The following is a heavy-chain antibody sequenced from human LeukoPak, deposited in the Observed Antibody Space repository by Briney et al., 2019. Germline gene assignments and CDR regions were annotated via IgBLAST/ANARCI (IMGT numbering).Heavy chain of an antibody. V-gene: IGHV3-30*18. CDR2: TSYEGTNK. CDR1: GFSFGSHG. Sequence: GGSLTLSCAASGFSFGSHGMHWVRQAPGKGLEWVAVTSYEGTNKYYTDSVKGRFTIFRDNSKSTLYLQMNSLRAEDTAVYYCAKDLMRDRWFGESWGQGTLVTVSS. J-gene: IGHJ5*02. D-gene: IGHD3-10*01. CDR3: AKDLMRDRWFGES.